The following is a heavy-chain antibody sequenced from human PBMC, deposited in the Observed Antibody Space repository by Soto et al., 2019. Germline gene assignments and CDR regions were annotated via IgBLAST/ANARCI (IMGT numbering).Heavy chain of an antibody. CDR3: ARRLSGPIEEYNACYFYGLEV. CDR2: IDPSNSYI. D-gene: IGHD2-21*02. Sequence: GESLKISCQGSGYSFTTHWLTWVRPTPGKGLGRMGRIDPSNSYINYSPSFEGHVTISFDRTISTDYLQTSMREDSDNAIYYCARRLSGPIEEYNACYFYGLEVWGQGTKVTVSS. J-gene: IGHJ6*02. V-gene: IGHV5-10-1*01. CDR1: GYSFTTHW.